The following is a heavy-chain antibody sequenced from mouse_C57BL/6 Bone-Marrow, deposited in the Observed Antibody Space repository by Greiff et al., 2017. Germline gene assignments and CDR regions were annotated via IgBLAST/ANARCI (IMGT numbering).Heavy chain of an antibody. CDR1: GFTFSSYA. Sequence: EVKVEESGGGLVKPGGSLKLSCAASGFTFSSYAMSWVRQTPEKRLEWVATISNGGSYTDYPNNVKGRFTISRDNAKNNLYLQMSHLKSEDTAMYYCAREILRYAMDYWGQGTSVTVSS. V-gene: IGHV5-4*01. CDR2: ISNGGSYT. J-gene: IGHJ4*01. CDR3: AREILRYAMDY. D-gene: IGHD1-1*01.